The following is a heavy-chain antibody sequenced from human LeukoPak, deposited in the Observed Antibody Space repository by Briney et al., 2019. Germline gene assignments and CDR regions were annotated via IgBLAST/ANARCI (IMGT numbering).Heavy chain of an antibody. CDR1: GGSISSSSYY. V-gene: IGHV4-39*07. Sequence: KPSETLSLTCTVSGGSISSSSYYWGWIRQSPGKGLEWIGNIYYSGTTYYNPSLKSRVTISVDTSKNQFSLKLSSVTAADTAVYYCARGHLWFGELLCRPFDYWGQGTLVTVSS. CDR3: ARGHLWFGELLCRPFDY. J-gene: IGHJ4*02. CDR2: IYYSGTT. D-gene: IGHD3-10*01.